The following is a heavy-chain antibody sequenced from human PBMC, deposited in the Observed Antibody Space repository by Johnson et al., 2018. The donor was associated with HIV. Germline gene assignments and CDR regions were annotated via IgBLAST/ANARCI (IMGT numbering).Heavy chain of an antibody. V-gene: IGHV3-66*01. CDR1: GFTVSSNY. Sequence: VQLVESGGGLVQPGGSLRLSCAASGFTVSSNYMNWVRQTPGKGLEWVSVIYSGGSTYYADSVKGRFTISRDNSKNTLYLQMNSLRADDTAGYYCARRVGMIVVDRGAYDIWGQGTMVTVSS. CDR2: IYSGGST. CDR3: ARRVGMIVVDRGAYDI. J-gene: IGHJ3*02. D-gene: IGHD3-22*01.